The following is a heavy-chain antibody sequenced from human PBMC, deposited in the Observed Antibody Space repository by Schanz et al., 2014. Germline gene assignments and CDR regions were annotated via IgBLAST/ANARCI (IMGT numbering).Heavy chain of an antibody. CDR2: IWFDGSKK. Sequence: QVQLVESGGGVVQRGGSLRLSCAASGFTFSRSGMHWVRQAPGKGLEWVALIWFDGSKKYYADAVKGRFTIYRDDSKNTLFLQMDSLRAEDTAVYYCAKDYRTGAIDYWGQGTLVTVSS. CDR3: AKDYRTGAIDY. J-gene: IGHJ4*02. CDR1: GFTFSRSG. V-gene: IGHV3-33*06. D-gene: IGHD7-27*01.